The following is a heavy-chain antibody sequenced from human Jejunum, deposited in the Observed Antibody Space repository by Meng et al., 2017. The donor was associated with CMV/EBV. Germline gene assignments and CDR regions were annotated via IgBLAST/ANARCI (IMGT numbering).Heavy chain of an antibody. J-gene: IGHJ4*02. Sequence: EVPLLEPGGCLVQPGWSLRLSCAASGFTFATSAMTWVRQDPGKGLEWVSTISGNGGSTHYADSVKGRFTISRDNSKNTLYLKVNNLRAEDTAVYYCARGQQLGIYWGQGTLVTVS. CDR2: ISGNGGST. CDR1: GFTFATSA. CDR3: ARGQQLGIY. D-gene: IGHD6-13*01. V-gene: IGHV3-23*01.